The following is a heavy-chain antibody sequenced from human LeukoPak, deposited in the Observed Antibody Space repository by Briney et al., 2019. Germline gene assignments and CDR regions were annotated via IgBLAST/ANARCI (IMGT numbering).Heavy chain of an antibody. J-gene: IGHJ4*02. CDR2: IYSGGST. V-gene: IGHV3-53*01. Sequence: GGSLRLSCAASGFTVSSNYMSWVRQAPGKGLEWVSVIYSGGSTYYADSVKGRFTISRDNSRNTLYLQMNSLRAEDTAVYYCARASYGSGSYADYWGQGTLVTVSS. CDR1: GFTVSSNY. D-gene: IGHD3-10*01. CDR3: ARASYGSGSYADY.